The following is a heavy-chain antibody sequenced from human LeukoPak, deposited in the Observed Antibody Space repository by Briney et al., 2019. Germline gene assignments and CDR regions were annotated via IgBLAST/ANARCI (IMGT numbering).Heavy chain of an antibody. Sequence: GGSLRLSCAASGFIFSSFWMHWVRQVPGKGLVWFSHINSDGRTTDYADSVRGRFTISRDNAKNTLYLQMNRLTVEDTAVYYCARVKGGIAAAGNYFDYWGQGTLVTVSS. CDR2: INSDGRTT. J-gene: IGHJ4*02. V-gene: IGHV3-74*01. CDR3: ARVKGGIAAAGNYFDY. CDR1: GFIFSSFW. D-gene: IGHD6-13*01.